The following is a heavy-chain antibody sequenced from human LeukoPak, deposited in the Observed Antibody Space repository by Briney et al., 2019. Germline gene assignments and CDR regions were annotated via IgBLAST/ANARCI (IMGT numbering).Heavy chain of an antibody. V-gene: IGHV4-34*01. CDR1: GGSFSGYY. J-gene: IGHJ4*02. Sequence: PSETLSLTCAVYGGSFSGYYWNWIRQSPGKGLEWIGEINHSGSTNYNPSLKSRVTISVDTSKNQFSLKLSSVTAADTTVYYCARGFGSGWSTPFDYWGQGTLVTVSS. CDR2: INHSGST. D-gene: IGHD6-19*01. CDR3: ARGFGSGWSTPFDY.